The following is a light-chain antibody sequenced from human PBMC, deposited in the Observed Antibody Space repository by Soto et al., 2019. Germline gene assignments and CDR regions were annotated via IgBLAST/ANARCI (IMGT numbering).Light chain of an antibody. Sequence: QSALIQPASVSGSPGQSITISCTGTSSDVGDYNYVSWYQQHPDRVPKLIIFEVNNRPSGVSNRFSGSKSGITASLTISGLRAEDEADYYCSSYTNTRTYVFGTGTKLTVL. CDR2: EVN. J-gene: IGLJ1*01. CDR1: SSDVGDYNY. V-gene: IGLV2-14*01. CDR3: SSYTNTRTYV.